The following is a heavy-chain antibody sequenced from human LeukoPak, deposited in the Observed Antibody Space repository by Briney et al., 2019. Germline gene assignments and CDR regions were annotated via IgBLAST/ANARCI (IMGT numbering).Heavy chain of an antibody. Sequence: SETLSLTCTVSGGSMSNYYWSWIRQAPGKGLEWIGYIYYSGNTNYNPSLKSRVTISIDTSNNQFSLKLSSATAADTAVYYCARRDAFDVWGQGTMVTVSS. CDR3: ARRDAFDV. CDR1: GGSMSNYY. J-gene: IGHJ3*01. CDR2: IYYSGNT. V-gene: IGHV4-59*01.